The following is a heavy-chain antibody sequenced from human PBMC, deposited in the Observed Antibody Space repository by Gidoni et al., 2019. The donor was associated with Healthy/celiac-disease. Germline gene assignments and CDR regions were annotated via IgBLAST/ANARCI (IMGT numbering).Heavy chain of an antibody. CDR3: ARDAGAIYGSGSYQPDP. Sequence: EVQLVESGGGLVQPGGSLRLSCAASGFTFSSYSMNWVRQAPGKGLEWVSYISSSSSTIYYADSVKGRFTISRDNAKNSLYLQMNSLRAEDTAVYYCARDAGAIYGSGSYQPDPWGQGTLVTVSS. CDR1: GFTFSSYS. V-gene: IGHV3-48*01. J-gene: IGHJ5*02. CDR2: ISSSSSTI. D-gene: IGHD3-10*01.